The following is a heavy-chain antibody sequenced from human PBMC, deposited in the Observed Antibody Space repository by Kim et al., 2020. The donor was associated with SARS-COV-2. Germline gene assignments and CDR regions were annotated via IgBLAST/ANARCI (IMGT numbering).Heavy chain of an antibody. V-gene: IGHV1-3*01. CDR3: ARDYGDGGGYDFDY. J-gene: IGHJ4*02. Sequence: ASVKVSCKASGYTFTSYAMHWVRQAPGQRLEWMGWINAGNGNTKYSQKFQGRVTITRDTSASTAYMELSSLRSEDTAVYYCARDYGDGGGYDFDYWGQGTLVTVSS. CDR1: GYTFTSYA. CDR2: INAGNGNT. D-gene: IGHD5-12*01.